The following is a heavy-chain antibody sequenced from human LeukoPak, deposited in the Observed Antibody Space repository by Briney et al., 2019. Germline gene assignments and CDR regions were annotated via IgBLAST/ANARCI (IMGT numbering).Heavy chain of an antibody. D-gene: IGHD3-3*01. CDR3: ARDGAWSGPFDY. Sequence: GGFLRLSCAASGFTFSRHGMNWVRQAPGKGLEWVSYIYTSSGTIYYADSVRGRFTISTDSAKNSLYLQMNSLRAEDTAVYYCARDGAWSGPFDYWGQGTLVTVSS. V-gene: IGHV3-48*01. CDR1: GFTFSRHG. J-gene: IGHJ4*02. CDR2: IYTSSGTI.